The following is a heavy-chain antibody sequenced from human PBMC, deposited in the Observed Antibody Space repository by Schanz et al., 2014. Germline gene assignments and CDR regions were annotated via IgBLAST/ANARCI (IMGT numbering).Heavy chain of an antibody. CDR3: ATCSGGTCHAKPVLDN. CDR2: NIHVLGVT. V-gene: IGHV1-69*02. CDR1: GGTFGRYT. Sequence: QVQLVQSGAEVKKPGSSVNVSCEASGGTFGRYTISWLRQAPGQGLEWMGRNIHVLGVTNYAQKFQGRLTITVDQSKTTAFMELSSLTSEDTAVYYCATCSGGTCHAKPVLDNWGQGTLVTVSS. J-gene: IGHJ4*02. D-gene: IGHD2-15*01.